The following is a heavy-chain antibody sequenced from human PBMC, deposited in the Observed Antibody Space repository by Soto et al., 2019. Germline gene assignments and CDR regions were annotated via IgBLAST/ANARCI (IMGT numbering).Heavy chain of an antibody. CDR2: IIPIFGTA. D-gene: IGHD2-15*01. CDR3: ASVETQRYYYGMDV. CDR1: GDTFSSYA. V-gene: IGHV1-69*13. J-gene: IGHJ6*02. Sequence: ASVKLSCKACGDTFSSYAITCVRQAPGQGLEWMGGIIPIFGTADYAQKFQGRVTITADESTSTAYMELSSLRSEDTAVYYCASVETQRYYYGMDVWGQGTTLTVSS.